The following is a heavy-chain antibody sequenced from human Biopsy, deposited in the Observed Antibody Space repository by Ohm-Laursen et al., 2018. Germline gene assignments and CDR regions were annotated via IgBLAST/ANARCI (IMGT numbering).Heavy chain of an antibody. CDR3: ATKLTGYFHH. V-gene: IGHV1-69*06. Sequence: ASVKVSCKSPGGTFSNYGVNWVRQAPGQGLEWLGGNIPILGTGNYAQKFQDRVTVAADTSTSTATMGLRSLRSDDTAVYYCATKLTGYFHHWGQGTLVIVSS. CDR2: NIPILGTG. D-gene: IGHD3-9*01. J-gene: IGHJ1*01. CDR1: GGTFSNYG.